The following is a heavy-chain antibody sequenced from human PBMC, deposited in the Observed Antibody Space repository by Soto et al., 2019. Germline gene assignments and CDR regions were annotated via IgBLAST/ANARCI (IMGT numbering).Heavy chain of an antibody. D-gene: IGHD1-1*01. Sequence: PVGSLRLSCAASGFTFTSYTMSWVRQAPGKGLQWVSAISGSGGSTYYADSVKGRFTISRDNSVNTLYLQMNSLRAEDTAVYYCARDSILLALDSWGQGILVTVSS. V-gene: IGHV3-23*01. CDR3: ARDSILLALDS. CDR1: GFTFTSYT. CDR2: ISGSGGST. J-gene: IGHJ4*02.